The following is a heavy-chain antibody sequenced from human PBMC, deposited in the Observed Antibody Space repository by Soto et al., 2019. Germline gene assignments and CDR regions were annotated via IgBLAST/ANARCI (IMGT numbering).Heavy chain of an antibody. D-gene: IGHD5-18*01. CDR1: GGSISSYY. Sequence: LSLTCTVSGGSISSYYWSWIRQPPGKGLEWIGYIYYSGSTNYNPSLKSRVTISVDTSKNQFSLKLTSVTAADTAVYYCARDNGYSYGYNLDHWGQGTLVTVPQ. V-gene: IGHV4-59*01. CDR3: ARDNGYSYGYNLDH. J-gene: IGHJ4*02. CDR2: IYYSGST.